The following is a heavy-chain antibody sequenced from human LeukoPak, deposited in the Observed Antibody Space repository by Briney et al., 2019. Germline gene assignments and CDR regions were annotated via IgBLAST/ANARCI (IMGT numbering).Heavy chain of an antibody. CDR2: INHSGST. CDR1: GGSFSGYY. D-gene: IGHD3-10*01. Sequence: SETLSLTCGVYGGSFSGYYWSWLRQPPGKGLEWIGEINHSGSTNYNPSLKSRVTISVDTSKNQFSLKLSSVTAADTAVYYCARHGWFGSFDYWGQGTLVTVSS. CDR3: ARHGWFGSFDY. J-gene: IGHJ4*02. V-gene: IGHV4-34*01.